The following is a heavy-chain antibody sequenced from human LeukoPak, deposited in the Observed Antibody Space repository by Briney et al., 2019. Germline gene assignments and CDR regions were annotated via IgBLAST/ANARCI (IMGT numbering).Heavy chain of an antibody. CDR3: AKELFTVWHGWFDP. CDR2: ISVSGDST. J-gene: IGHJ5*02. CDR1: GFIFSNYA. V-gene: IGHV3-23*01. D-gene: IGHD2-21*01. Sequence: PGGSLRLSCVASGFIFSNYAMTWVRQAPGKGLEWVSGISVSGDSTLYADSVQGRFTISRDNSKNTVYLQMNSLRAEDTATYYCAKELFTVWHGWFDPWGQGTLVTVSS.